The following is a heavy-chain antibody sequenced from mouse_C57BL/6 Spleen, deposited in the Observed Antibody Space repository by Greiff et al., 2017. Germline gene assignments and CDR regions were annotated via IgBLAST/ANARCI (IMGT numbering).Heavy chain of an antibody. CDR2: IYPGSGST. CDR3: ARSPSRGSIAPS. CDR1: GYTFTSYW. V-gene: IGHV1-55*01. D-gene: IGHD2-10*02. Sequence: QVQLKQPGAELVKPGASVKMSCKASGYTFTSYWITWVKQRPGQGLEWIGDIYPGSGSTNYNEKFKSKATLTVDTSSSTAYMQLSSLTSEDSAVYYCARSPSRGSIAPSWGQGTTLTVSS. J-gene: IGHJ2*01.